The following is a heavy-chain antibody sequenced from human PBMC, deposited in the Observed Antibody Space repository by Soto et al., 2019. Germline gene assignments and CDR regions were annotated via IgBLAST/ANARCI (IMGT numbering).Heavy chain of an antibody. J-gene: IGHJ3*01. V-gene: IGHV4-4*02. D-gene: IGHD2-21*01. CDR3: ARGSSFRGDFDV. Sequence: HLQESGPGLVKPSGTLSLTCGVSGGSVISSSWWPWFRQSPEKGLEWIGEIYHAGSPNYNPSFQSRINISLDRSKNTFSLRLTSVTAADAAIYYCARGSSFRGDFDVWGQGTTVTVSS. CDR1: GGSVISSSW. CDR2: IYHAGSP.